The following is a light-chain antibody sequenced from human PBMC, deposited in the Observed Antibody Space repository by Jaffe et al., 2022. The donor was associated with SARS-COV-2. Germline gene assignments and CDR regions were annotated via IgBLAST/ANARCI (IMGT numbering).Light chain of an antibody. V-gene: IGKV1-33*01. Sequence: DIQMTQSPSSLSASVGDRVTITCQASQDISNYLNWYQQTPGKAPKLLIYDASNLETGVPSRFSGSGSGTDFTFTISSLQPEDIATYYCQQYDSFPFTFGPGTKVDIK. CDR2: DAS. J-gene: IGKJ3*01. CDR3: QQYDSFPFT. CDR1: QDISNY.